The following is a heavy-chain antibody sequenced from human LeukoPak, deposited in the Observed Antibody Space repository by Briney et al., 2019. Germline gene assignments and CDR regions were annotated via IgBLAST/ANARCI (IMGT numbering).Heavy chain of an antibody. Sequence: GESLKISCKGSGYSFTSYWIGWVRQMPGKGLEWMGIIYPGDSDTRYSPSFQGQATISADESISTAYLQWSSLKASDTAMYYCARGPREYYYDSSGYLYWGQGTLVTVSS. D-gene: IGHD3-22*01. V-gene: IGHV5-51*01. J-gene: IGHJ4*02. CDR2: IYPGDSDT. CDR1: GYSFTSYW. CDR3: ARGPREYYYDSSGYLY.